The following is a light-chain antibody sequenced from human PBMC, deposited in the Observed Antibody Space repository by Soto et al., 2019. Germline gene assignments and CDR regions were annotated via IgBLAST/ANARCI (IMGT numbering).Light chain of an antibody. J-gene: IGKJ1*01. V-gene: IGKV3-20*01. CDR3: QQYGSSPWT. CDR1: QSISSSS. CDR2: GAS. Sequence: EIVLTQSPGTLSLSPGERATLSCRATQSISSSSLAWYQQKPGQAPRLLIYGASSRATGIPDRFSGSGSRTAFTLTISRLEPEDFAVYYCQQYGSSPWTFGQGTKVDIK.